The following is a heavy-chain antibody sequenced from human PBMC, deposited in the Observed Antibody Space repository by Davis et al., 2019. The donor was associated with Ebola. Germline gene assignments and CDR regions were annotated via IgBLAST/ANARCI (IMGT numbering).Heavy chain of an antibody. CDR2: TIPIFGTA. J-gene: IGHJ6*02. Sequence: SVQVSCNASAGIFSSYAISCVRQAPGQGLEWMGGTIPIFGTANYPQKFQGRVTITADKSTSTAYMELSSLRSEDTAVYYCSTNYDILTGSAGPYGVDVWGQGTTVTASS. D-gene: IGHD3-9*01. CDR1: AGIFSSYA. V-gene: IGHV1-69*06. CDR3: STNYDILTGSAGPYGVDV.